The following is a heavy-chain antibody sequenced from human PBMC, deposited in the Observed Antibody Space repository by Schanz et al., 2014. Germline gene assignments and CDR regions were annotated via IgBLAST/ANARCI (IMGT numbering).Heavy chain of an antibody. V-gene: IGHV3-23*04. Sequence: EVQLVESGGDLVQPGGSLSLSCAASGFTFSNYAMSWVRQAPGKGLDWVSIISGTGSTPYYADSVKGRFTISRDNAKNSLYLQMTGLRAEDTAVYYCAAHETLSTTACYPSWGQGTLVAVSS. CDR2: ISGTGSTP. CDR1: GFTFSNYA. CDR3: AAHETLSTTACYPS. J-gene: IGHJ4*02. D-gene: IGHD2-2*01.